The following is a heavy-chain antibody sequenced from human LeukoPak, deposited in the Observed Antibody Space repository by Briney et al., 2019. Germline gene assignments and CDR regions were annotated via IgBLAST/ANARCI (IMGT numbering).Heavy chain of an antibody. CDR1: GGSISSGSYY. CDR3: ARSTKGGYSYARYYYYYMDV. D-gene: IGHD5-18*01. Sequence: SQTLSLTCTVSGGSISSGSYYWSWIRQPPGKGLEWIGYIYYSGSTNYNPSLKSRVTISVDTSKNQFSLKLSSVTAADTAVYYCARSTKGGYSYARYYYYYMDVWGKGTTVTVSS. CDR2: IYYSGST. V-gene: IGHV4-61*01. J-gene: IGHJ6*03.